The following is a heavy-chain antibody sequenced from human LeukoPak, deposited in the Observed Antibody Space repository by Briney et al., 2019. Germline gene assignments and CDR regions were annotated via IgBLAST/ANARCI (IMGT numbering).Heavy chain of an antibody. CDR1: GGSFSGYY. Sequence: PSGTLSLTCAVYGGSFSGYYWSWIRQPPGKGLEWIAEINHSGSTNYNPSLKSRVTISLDTSENQFSLKLNSVTAADTAVYYCARGLTAPAYWGQGTLVTVPS. CDR2: INHSGST. V-gene: IGHV4-34*01. J-gene: IGHJ4*02. CDR3: ARGLTAPAY. D-gene: IGHD6-13*01.